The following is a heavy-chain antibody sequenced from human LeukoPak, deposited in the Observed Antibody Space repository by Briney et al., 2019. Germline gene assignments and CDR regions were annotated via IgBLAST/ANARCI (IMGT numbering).Heavy chain of an antibody. J-gene: IGHJ4*02. CDR1: GGTFSSYA. Sequence: SVKVSCKASGGTFSSYAISWVRQAPGQGLEWMGGIIPIFGTANYAQKFQGRVTITTDESTSTAYMELSSLRSEDTAVYYCARDGGYDSSGYYRVYLDYWGQGTLVTVSS. CDR3: ARDGGYDSSGYYRVYLDY. V-gene: IGHV1-69*05. D-gene: IGHD3-22*01. CDR2: IIPIFGTA.